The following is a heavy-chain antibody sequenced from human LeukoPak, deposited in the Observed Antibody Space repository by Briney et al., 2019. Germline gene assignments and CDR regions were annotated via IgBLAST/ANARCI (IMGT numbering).Heavy chain of an antibody. V-gene: IGHV3-15*01. CDR1: GVTLSNAW. CDR3: TTGDYMDV. J-gene: IGHJ6*03. Sequence: GGSLRLSCAASGVTLSNAWMSCGRGAPGKGGEWVGRIKRKTDGGTTDYAAPVKGRFTISRDDSKNTLYLQMNSLKTEDTAVYYCTTGDYMDVWGKGTTVTISS. CDR2: IKRKTDGGTT.